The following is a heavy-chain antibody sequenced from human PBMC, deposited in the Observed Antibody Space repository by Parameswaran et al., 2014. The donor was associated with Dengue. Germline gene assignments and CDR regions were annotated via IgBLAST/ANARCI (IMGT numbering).Heavy chain of an antibody. CDR3: AEMGYGDYVYYGMDI. J-gene: IGHJ6*02. V-gene: IGHV4-4*02. Sequence: RWIRQPPGKGLEWIGEIYHSGSTNYNPSLKSRVTISVDKSKNQFSLKLNSVTAADTAVYYCAEMGYGDYVYYGMDIWGQGTTVTVSS. D-gene: IGHD4-17*01. CDR2: IYHSGST.